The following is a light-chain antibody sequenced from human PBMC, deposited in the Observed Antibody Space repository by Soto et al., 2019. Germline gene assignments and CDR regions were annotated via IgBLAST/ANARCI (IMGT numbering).Light chain of an antibody. CDR1: QNVSNW. CDR3: QQYSKESS. CDR2: KAS. Sequence: DVEMTQSPSTLPTSIGDRVTINCRASQNVSNWLAWYQQKPGKAPNLLIYKASSLESGVPSRVSASGSGTDFTLTINSLQSDDFATYFCQQYSKESSFGQGTKLEIK. V-gene: IGKV1-5*03. J-gene: IGKJ2*01.